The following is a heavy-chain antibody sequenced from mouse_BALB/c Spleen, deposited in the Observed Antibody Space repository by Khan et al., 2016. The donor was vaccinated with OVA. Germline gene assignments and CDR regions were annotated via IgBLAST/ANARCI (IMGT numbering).Heavy chain of an antibody. J-gene: IGHJ2*01. CDR1: GYIFTSYW. CDR2: IYPGTGST. V-gene: IGHV1-76*01. Sequence: QVQLKQSGAELVRPGASVKLSCKTSGYIFTSYWIHWVKQRSGQGLEWIARIYPGTGSTYSNEKFKGKAPLTADKSFSTDHMQLSSLKSEDSAVYFCARDYGSNYYFDYWGQGTTLTVSS. D-gene: IGHD1-1*01. CDR3: ARDYGSNYYFDY.